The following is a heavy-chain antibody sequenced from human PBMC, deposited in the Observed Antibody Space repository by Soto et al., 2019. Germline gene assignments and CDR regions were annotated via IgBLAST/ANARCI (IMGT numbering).Heavy chain of an antibody. J-gene: IGHJ4*02. V-gene: IGHV1-69*13. D-gene: IGHD3-9*01. CDR1: GGTFSSYA. CDR3: ARSDYDILTGPIDY. Sequence: RASVKVSCKASGGTFSSYAISWVRQAPGQGLEWMGGIIPIFGTANYAQKFQGRVTITADESTSTAYMELSSLRSEDTAVYYCARSDYDILTGPIDYWGQGTLVTVSS. CDR2: IIPIFGTA.